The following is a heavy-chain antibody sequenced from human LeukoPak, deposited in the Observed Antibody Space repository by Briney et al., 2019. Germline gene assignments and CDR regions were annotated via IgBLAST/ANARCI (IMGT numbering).Heavy chain of an antibody. CDR1: GGSISSYY. D-gene: IGHD3-16*01. Sequence: PSETLSLTCTVSGGSISSYYWSWIRQPPGKGLEWIGYIYYSGSTNYNPSLKSRVTISVDTSKNQFSLKLSSVTAADTAVYYCARVKDPGGYYYYYYMDVWGKGTTVTVSS. CDR3: ARVKDPGGYYYYYYMDV. V-gene: IGHV4-59*01. CDR2: IYYSGST. J-gene: IGHJ6*03.